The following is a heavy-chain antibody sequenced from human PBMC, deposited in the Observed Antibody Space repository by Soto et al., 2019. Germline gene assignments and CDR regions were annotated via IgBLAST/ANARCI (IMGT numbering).Heavy chain of an antibody. J-gene: IGHJ4*02. V-gene: IGHV3-23*01. CDR3: AKRATGAYYHY. Sequence: EVQLLESGGGLVQPGGSLRLSCAASGFTFSTYAMNWVRQAPGKGLEWVSLISGSGGSTYCADSVKGRFTISRDNSKNTRELQMNRLRAEDTAEEYCAKRATGAYYHYWGQGPRVPASP. CDR2: ISGSGGST. CDR1: GFTFSTYA. D-gene: IGHD7-27*01.